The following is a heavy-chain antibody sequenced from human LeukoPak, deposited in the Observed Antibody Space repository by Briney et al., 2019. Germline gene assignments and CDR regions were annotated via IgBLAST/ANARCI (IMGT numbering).Heavy chain of an antibody. CDR2: LHHNGGT. J-gene: IGHJ5*02. CDR1: GDSLSSSY. V-gene: IGHV4-4*09. D-gene: IGHD3-10*01. Sequence: SETLSLTCTVSGDSLSSSYWSWIRQSPGKGLEWIGYLHHNGGTNDNPSLKSRATISVDTSQNKFFPRMRSVTAADTAVYYCARALVRGVVGPQFDPWGQGILVAVSS. CDR3: ARALVRGVVGPQFDP.